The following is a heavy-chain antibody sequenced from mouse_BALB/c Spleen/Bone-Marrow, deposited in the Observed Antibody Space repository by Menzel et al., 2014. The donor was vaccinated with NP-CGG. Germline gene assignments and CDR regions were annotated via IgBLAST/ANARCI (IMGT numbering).Heavy chain of an antibody. CDR2: INPSTGYP. V-gene: IGHV1-7*01. CDR1: GYTFTDYW. J-gene: IGHJ2*01. D-gene: IGHD2-10*02. CDR3: AGTKYGPTGGTY. Sequence: VQLQESGAELAKPGASVKMSCKASGYTFTDYWMHWVKQRPGQGLEWIGYINPSTGYPEYNQKFRDKATLTADKSSSTAYMQLSGLTSEDSAVYYCAGTKYGPTGGTYWGQGTTLTVSS.